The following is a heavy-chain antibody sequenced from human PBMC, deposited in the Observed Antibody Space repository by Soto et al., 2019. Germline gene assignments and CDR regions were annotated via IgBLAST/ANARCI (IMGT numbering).Heavy chain of an antibody. Sequence: SLKISCKGSGYSFTSYWISWVRQMPGKGLEWMGRIDPSDSYTNYSPSFQGHVTISADKSISTAYLQWSSLKASDTAMYYCARHPYCSGGSCYSGGNYYYYYGMDVWGQGTTVTVSS. CDR3: ARHPYCSGGSCYSGGNYYYYYGMDV. J-gene: IGHJ6*02. V-gene: IGHV5-10-1*01. CDR2: IDPSDSYT. D-gene: IGHD2-15*01. CDR1: GYSFTSYW.